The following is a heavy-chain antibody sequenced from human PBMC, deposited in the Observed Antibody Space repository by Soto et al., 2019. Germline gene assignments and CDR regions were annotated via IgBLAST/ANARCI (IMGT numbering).Heavy chain of an antibody. CDR1: GGSFSDHY. D-gene: IGHD1-26*01. CDR3: TRTPTRGASAWFDP. V-gene: IGHV4-34*01. Sequence: QVQLQQWGAGLLKPSETLSLTCAVYGGSFSDHYWIWIRQPPGKGLEWIGEIHLSGRTNYNPSLKSRVTISLDTSKNQFSVKLSSVTAADTAVYYCTRTPTRGASAWFDPWGQGTLACVSS. J-gene: IGHJ5*02. CDR2: IHLSGRT.